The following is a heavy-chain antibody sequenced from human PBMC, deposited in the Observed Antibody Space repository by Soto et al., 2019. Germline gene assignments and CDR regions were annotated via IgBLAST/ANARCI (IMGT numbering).Heavy chain of an antibody. Sequence: GASVKVSCKASGYTFTNYDINWVRQATGKGLEWLGWMNPSSGYPGHAQKFQGRVTMTGVPVISPAYKDLGSLPSADTAVYYCARFVRHQLPTIDYWGQGALVTVSS. J-gene: IGHJ4*02. V-gene: IGHV1-8*01. CDR1: GYTFTNYD. D-gene: IGHD1-26*01. CDR2: MNPSSGYP. CDR3: ARFVRHQLPTIDY.